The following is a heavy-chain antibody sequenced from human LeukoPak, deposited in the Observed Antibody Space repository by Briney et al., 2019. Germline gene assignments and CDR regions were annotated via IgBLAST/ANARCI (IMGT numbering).Heavy chain of an antibody. J-gene: IGHJ5*02. D-gene: IGHD2-2*01. V-gene: IGHV4-61*02. CDR1: GYSISSGDYY. CDR2: VDLGGPS. Sequence: PSETLSLTCNVSGYSISSGDYYWTWIRQPAGKGLEWIGRVDLGGPSIFNPTLISRVTVSVDPSKNRFSLSLTSVTAADTATYYCAREGAYCSGTDCFATTVDAWGPGALVTVSS. CDR3: AREGAYCSGTDCFATTVDA.